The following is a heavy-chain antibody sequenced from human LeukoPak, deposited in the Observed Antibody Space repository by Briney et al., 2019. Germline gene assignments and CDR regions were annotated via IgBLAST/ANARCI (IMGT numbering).Heavy chain of an antibody. D-gene: IGHD3-22*01. CDR3: ARPNITSYYDSRGYDGFDV. V-gene: IGHV5-51*01. Sequence: GESLKISCKGSGSIFTTYWIAWVRQLPGKGREWMGIIYPDDSDTRYSPSFQGEVTISADKSVSTAYLQWSSLKASDTAMYYCARPNITSYYDSRGYDGFDVWGQGTMVTVSS. J-gene: IGHJ3*01. CDR1: GSIFTTYW. CDR2: IYPDDSDT.